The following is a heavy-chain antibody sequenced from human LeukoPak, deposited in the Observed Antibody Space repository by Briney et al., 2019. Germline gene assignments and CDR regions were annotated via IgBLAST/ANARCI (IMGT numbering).Heavy chain of an antibody. CDR3: ARALRYNWNDADAFDI. Sequence: GASVKVSCKASGYTFTNYGVSWVRQAPGQGLEWMGWISAYNGNTNYAQKLQGRVTMTTDTSTSTAYMELRSLRSDDTAVYYCARALRYNWNDADAFDIWGQGTMVTVSS. D-gene: IGHD1-1*01. J-gene: IGHJ3*02. CDR2: ISAYNGNT. V-gene: IGHV1-18*01. CDR1: GYTFTNYG.